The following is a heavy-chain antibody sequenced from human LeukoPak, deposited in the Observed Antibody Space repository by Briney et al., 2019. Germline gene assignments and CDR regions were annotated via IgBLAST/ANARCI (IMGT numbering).Heavy chain of an antibody. CDR2: ISYDGSNK. Sequence: PGGFLRLSCAPSGFTFSSYVMHWVRQAPGKGLEWVAYISYDGSNKYYGDSVKGRFTISRDNSKSTLYLQMNSLGPEDTAVYYCAKGRDYGDYIVDYWGQGTLVTVSS. CDR1: GFTFSSYV. J-gene: IGHJ4*02. CDR3: AKGRDYGDYIVDY. V-gene: IGHV3-30*18. D-gene: IGHD4-17*01.